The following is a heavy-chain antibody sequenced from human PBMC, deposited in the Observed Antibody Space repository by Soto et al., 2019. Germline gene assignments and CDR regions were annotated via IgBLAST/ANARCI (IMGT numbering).Heavy chain of an antibody. CDR1: GFTFSSYS. V-gene: IGHV3-48*02. Sequence: PGGSLRLSCAASGFTFSSYSMNWVRQAPGKGLEWVSYISSSSSTIYYADSVKGRFTISRDNAKNSLYLQMNSLRDEDTAVYYCASLITMVRGVEENYYYYGMDVWGQGTTVTVSS. CDR3: ASLITMVRGVEENYYYYGMDV. CDR2: ISSSSSTI. D-gene: IGHD3-10*01. J-gene: IGHJ6*02.